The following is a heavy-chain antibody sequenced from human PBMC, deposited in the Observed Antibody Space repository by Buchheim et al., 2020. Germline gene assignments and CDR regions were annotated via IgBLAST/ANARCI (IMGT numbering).Heavy chain of an antibody. CDR3: ARVYPQRYYCSGGSCRNNNLDY. J-gene: IGHJ4*02. Sequence: QVQLQQWGAGLLKPSETLSLTCAVYGGSFSGYYWSWIRQPPGKGLEWIGEINHSGSTNYNPSLKSRVTISVDTSKNQFSLKLSSVTAADTAVYYCARVYPQRYYCSGGSCRNNNLDYWGQGTL. CDR1: GGSFSGYY. D-gene: IGHD2-15*01. CDR2: INHSGST. V-gene: IGHV4-34*01.